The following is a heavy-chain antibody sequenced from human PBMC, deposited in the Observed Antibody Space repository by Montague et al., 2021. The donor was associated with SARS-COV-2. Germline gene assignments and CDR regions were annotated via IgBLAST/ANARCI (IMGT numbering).Heavy chain of an antibody. V-gene: IGHV4-59*01. J-gene: IGHJ6*03. CDR1: GGSISSYY. Sequence: SETLSLTCTVSGGSISSYYWSWIRQPPGKGLEWIAYIHYSGRTNFNPSLRSRVTMSVDTSKSQFSLKLSSVTAADTAVYYCARVVYGSSSGGYTPCSMDVWGKGTTVTVSS. CDR3: ARVVYGSSSGGYTPCSMDV. CDR2: IHYSGRT. D-gene: IGHD2-2*01.